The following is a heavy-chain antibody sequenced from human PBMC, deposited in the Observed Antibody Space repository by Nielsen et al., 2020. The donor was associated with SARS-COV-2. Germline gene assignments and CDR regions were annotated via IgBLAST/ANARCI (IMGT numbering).Heavy chain of an antibody. V-gene: IGHV3-9*01. CDR1: GFTFDDYA. D-gene: IGHD4-17*01. CDR2: ISWNSGSI. J-gene: IGHJ4*02. Sequence: GGSLRLSCAASGFTFDDYAMHWVRQAPGKGLEWVSGISWNSGSIGYADSVKGRFTISRDNSKNTLYLQMNSLRAEDTAVYYCARDGMTTVTTGVDYWGQGTLVTVSS. CDR3: ARDGMTTVTTGVDY.